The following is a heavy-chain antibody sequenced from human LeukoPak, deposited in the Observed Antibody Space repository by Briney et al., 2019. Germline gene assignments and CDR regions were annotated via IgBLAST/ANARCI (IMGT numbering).Heavy chain of an antibody. CDR2: INPNSGNT. CDR3: ARGDGAVAGNDY. V-gene: IGHV1-8*02. J-gene: IGHJ4*02. Sequence: ASVKVSCKASGYTFTGYYMHWVRQAPGQGLEWMGRINPNSGNTGYAQKFQGRVTMTRNTSISTAYMELSSLRSEDTAVYYCARGDGAVAGNDYWGQGTLVTVSS. CDR1: GYTFTGYY. D-gene: IGHD6-19*01.